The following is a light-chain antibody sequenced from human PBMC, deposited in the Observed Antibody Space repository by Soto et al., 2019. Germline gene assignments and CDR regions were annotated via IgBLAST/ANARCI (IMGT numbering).Light chain of an antibody. V-gene: IGKV3-20*01. J-gene: IGKJ1*01. Sequence: EIVLTQSPGTLSLSPGERATLSCKTSQSVSSNYLAWYQQKPGQAPRLLIYGASNRATGIPDRFSGSGSGTDFTLTISRLEPEDVAVYYCQQYGSAGTFGQGTRWIS. CDR1: QSVSSNY. CDR3: QQYGSAGT. CDR2: GAS.